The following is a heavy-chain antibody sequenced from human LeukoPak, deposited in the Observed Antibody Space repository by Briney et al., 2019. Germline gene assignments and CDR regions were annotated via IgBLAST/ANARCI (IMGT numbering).Heavy chain of an antibody. V-gene: IGHV4-34*01. D-gene: IGHD2-21*02. CDR2: INHSGSP. CDR1: GGSFSGYY. Sequence: PSETLSLTCAVYGGSFSGYYWSWIRQPPGKGLEWIGEINHSGSPNYNPSLKSCVTISVDTSKNQFSLKVSSVTAADTAVYHCARAGHYFGGDRSQRYGMDVWGQGTTVTVSS. CDR3: ARAGHYFGGDRSQRYGMDV. J-gene: IGHJ6*02.